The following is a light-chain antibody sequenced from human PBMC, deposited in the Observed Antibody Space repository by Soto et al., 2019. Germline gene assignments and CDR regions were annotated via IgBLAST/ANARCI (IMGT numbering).Light chain of an antibody. CDR2: GVT. Sequence: QSVLTQPASVSGSPGQSITISCTGTSSDVGGYDYVSWYQQHPDKAPKLIIYGVTDRPSGVSSRFSGSKSGNTASLTISGLQAEDEADYYCSSLTSGSTRVFGTGNKVTVL. V-gene: IGLV2-14*01. CDR3: SSLTSGSTRV. CDR1: SSDVGGYDY. J-gene: IGLJ1*01.